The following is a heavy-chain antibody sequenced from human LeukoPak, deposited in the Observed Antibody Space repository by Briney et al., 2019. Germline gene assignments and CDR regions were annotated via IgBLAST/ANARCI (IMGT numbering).Heavy chain of an antibody. V-gene: IGHV3-7*01. D-gene: IGHD5-18*01. CDR3: AKWTRSRGYSYGQDY. CDR1: GFTFSNYW. J-gene: IGHJ4*02. Sequence: GGSLRLSCAASGFTFSNYWMTWVRQAPGKGLEWVANIKHDGSEDYYLDSVKGRFTISRDNAKSSMWLQMNSLRDGDTAVYYCAKWTRSRGYSYGQDYWGQGTLVTVSS. CDR2: IKHDGSED.